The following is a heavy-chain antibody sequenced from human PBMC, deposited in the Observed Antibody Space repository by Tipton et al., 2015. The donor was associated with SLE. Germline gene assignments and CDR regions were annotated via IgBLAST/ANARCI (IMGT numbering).Heavy chain of an antibody. D-gene: IGHD2-15*01. CDR1: GDSMNNYY. CDR3: ARHGRLGGGLGP. J-gene: IGHJ5*02. V-gene: IGHV4-4*07. CDR2: IYKTGIT. Sequence: TLSLTCSVSGDSMNNYYWSWIRQPAGRPLEWIGRIYKTGITNYNPSLKGRLSMSVDTSKAHFSLNLNSVTAADTSVYYCARHGRLGGGLGPWGQGTRVTVSS.